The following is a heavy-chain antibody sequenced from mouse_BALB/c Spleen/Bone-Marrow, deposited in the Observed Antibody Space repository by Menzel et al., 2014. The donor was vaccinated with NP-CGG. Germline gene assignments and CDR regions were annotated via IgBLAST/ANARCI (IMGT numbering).Heavy chain of an antibody. CDR3: ARGDGNYPFYAMDY. CDR1: GYAFSSYW. CDR2: IYPGDGGT. J-gene: IGHJ4*01. D-gene: IGHD2-1*01. Sequence: QVQLQQPGAELVRPGSSVKISCKASGYAFSSYWMNWVKQRPGQGLEWIGQIYPGDGGTNYNGKFKGKATLTADKSSNTAYMQLSSLTSEDSAVYFCARGDGNYPFYAMDYWGQGTSVTVSS. V-gene: IGHV1-80*01.